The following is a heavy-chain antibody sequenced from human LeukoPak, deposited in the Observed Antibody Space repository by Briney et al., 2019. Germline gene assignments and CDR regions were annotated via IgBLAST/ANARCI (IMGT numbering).Heavy chain of an antibody. V-gene: IGHV4-39*01. CDR1: GGSISSSSYY. CDR3: ARHQDHSSGYYYTASFDY. Sequence: SETLSHTCTVSGGSISSSSYYWGWIRQPPGKGPEWIGRIYYSGSTYYNPSLKSRVTISVDTSKNQFSLKLSSVTAADTAVYYCARHQDHSSGYYYTASFDYWGQGTLVTVSS. J-gene: IGHJ4*02. D-gene: IGHD3-22*01. CDR2: IYYSGST.